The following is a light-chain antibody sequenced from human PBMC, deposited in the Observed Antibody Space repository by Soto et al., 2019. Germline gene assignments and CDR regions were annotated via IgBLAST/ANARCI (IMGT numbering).Light chain of an antibody. CDR3: QKHDGVPL. CDR2: DAS. CDR1: QDISNH. J-gene: IGKJ3*01. V-gene: IGKV1-33*01. Sequence: DIQLKQSPSSLSASVGDRVTITCQASQDISNHLNWYQQKPGKAPNLLIYDASDLETGVPSRFSGGGSGTFFSFTINSLQPEVIATYYCQKHDGVPLFGPGTKVEIK.